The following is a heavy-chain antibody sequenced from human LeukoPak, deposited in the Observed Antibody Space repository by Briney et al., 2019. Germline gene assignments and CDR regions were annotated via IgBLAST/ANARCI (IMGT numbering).Heavy chain of an antibody. J-gene: IGHJ4*02. CDR1: GFTFSSYG. D-gene: IGHD3-3*01. CDR2: IRYDGSNK. V-gene: IGHV3-30*02. CDR3: ARVPRGPADFWSGADYFDY. Sequence: GGSLRLSCAASGFTFSSYGMHWVRQAPGKGLEWVAFIRYDGSNKYYADSVKGRFTISRDNAKNSLYLQMNSLRAEDTAVYYCARVPRGPADFWSGADYFDYWGQGTLVTVSS.